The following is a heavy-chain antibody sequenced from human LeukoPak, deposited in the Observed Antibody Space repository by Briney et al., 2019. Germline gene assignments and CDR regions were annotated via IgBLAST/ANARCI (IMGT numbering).Heavy chain of an antibody. CDR3: ARGAQTYYDKAPVDY. J-gene: IGHJ4*02. CDR2: INHSGST. Sequence: SETMSLTCAVYGGTFSGYYWSWIRQPPGKGLEWIGEINHSGSTNYNPSLKSRVTISVDTSKSQFSLKLNSMTAADTAVYYCARGAQTYYDKAPVDYWGQGTLVTVSS. D-gene: IGHD3-22*01. CDR1: GGTFSGYY. V-gene: IGHV4-34*01.